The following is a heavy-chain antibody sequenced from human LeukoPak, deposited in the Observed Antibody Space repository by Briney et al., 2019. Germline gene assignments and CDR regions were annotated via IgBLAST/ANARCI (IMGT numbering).Heavy chain of an antibody. CDR2: ISYDGSNK. CDR1: GFTFSSYA. Sequence: GGSLRLSCAASGFTFSSYAMHWVRQAPGKGLEWVAVISYDGSNKYYADSVKGRFTISRDNSKNTLYLQMNSPRAEDTAVYYCVRGGRRTLVVVATKGGVDYWGQGTLVTVSS. CDR3: VRGGRRTLVVVATKGGVDY. D-gene: IGHD2-15*01. V-gene: IGHV3-30*04. J-gene: IGHJ4*02.